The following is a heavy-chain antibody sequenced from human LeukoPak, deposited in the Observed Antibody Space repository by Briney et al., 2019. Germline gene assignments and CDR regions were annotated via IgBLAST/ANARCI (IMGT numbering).Heavy chain of an antibody. J-gene: IGHJ4*02. CDR2: IKQDGSEK. D-gene: IGHD4-17*01. V-gene: IGHV3-7*01. Sequence: GGSLRLSCAASGFTFSSYWMSWVRQAPGKGLKWVANIKQDGSEKYYVDSVKGRFTISRDNAKNSLYLQMNSLRAEDTAVYYCASLSYGDYVVDYWGQGTLVTVSS. CDR1: GFTFSSYW. CDR3: ASLSYGDYVVDY.